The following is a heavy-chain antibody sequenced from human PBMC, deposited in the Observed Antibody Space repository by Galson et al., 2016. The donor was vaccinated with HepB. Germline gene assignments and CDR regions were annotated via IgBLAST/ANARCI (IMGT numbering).Heavy chain of an antibody. CDR3: AHRGITGVTGFDY. Sequence: PALVKPTQTLTLTCTCYGFSLSTRGVGVGWIRQPPGKALEWLALIYWDDDKRYSPSLKNRLTITKDTSKNQVVLTMTNMDPVDTATYFCAHRGITGVTGFDYWGPGTLVTVSS. CDR1: GFSLSTRGVG. V-gene: IGHV2-5*02. D-gene: IGHD1-20*01. J-gene: IGHJ4*02. CDR2: IYWDDDK.